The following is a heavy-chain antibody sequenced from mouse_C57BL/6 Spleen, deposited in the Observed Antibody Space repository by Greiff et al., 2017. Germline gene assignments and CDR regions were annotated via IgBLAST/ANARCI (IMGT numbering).Heavy chain of an antibody. CDR3: ASGGDAHIDY. CDR1: GYTFTSYW. V-gene: IGHV1-53*01. D-gene: IGHD1-3*01. CDR2: IVPSSGGT. Sequence: QVQLQQPGAELVKPGASVKLSCKASGYTFTSYWMHWVKQRPGRGLEWIGKIVPSSGGTNYNEKFKSKATLTVDKSSSTAYMQLSSLTSEDSAVYYCASGGDAHIDYWGQGTSLTVSS. J-gene: IGHJ2*02.